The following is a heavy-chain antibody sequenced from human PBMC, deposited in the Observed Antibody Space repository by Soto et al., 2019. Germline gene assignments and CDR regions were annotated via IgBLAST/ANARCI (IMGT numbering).Heavy chain of an antibody. CDR2: IYYSGST. CDR3: ARGLYSSSWYY. Sequence: SETLSLTCTVSGGSFSGYYWSWIRQPPGKGLEWIGYIYYSGSTNYNPSLKSRVTISVDTSKNQFSLKLSSVTAADTAVYYCARGLYSSSWYYWGQGTLVTVSS. D-gene: IGHD6-13*01. J-gene: IGHJ4*02. V-gene: IGHV4-59*08. CDR1: GGSFSGYY.